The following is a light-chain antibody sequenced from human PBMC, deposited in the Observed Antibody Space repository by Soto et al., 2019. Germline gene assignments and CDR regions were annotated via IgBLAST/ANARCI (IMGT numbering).Light chain of an antibody. Sequence: DILMTQSPSSLSASVGDRVTITCRASQSISSYLNWYQQKPGKAPKLLIYAASSLQSGVPSRFSGSRSGTDFALTISSLQPEDFATYNCQQSYSTPWAFGQGTKVEIK. CDR3: QQSYSTPWA. J-gene: IGKJ1*01. V-gene: IGKV1-39*01. CDR1: QSISSY. CDR2: AAS.